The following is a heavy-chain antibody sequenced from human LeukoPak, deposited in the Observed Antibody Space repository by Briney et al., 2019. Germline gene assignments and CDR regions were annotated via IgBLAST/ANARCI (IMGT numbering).Heavy chain of an antibody. CDR2: INHSGST. CDR1: GGSFSGYY. D-gene: IGHD6-19*01. Sequence: SETLSLTCAVYGGSFSGYYWSWIRQPPGKGLEWIGEINHSGSTYYNPSLKSRVTISVDRSKNQFSLKLSSVTAADTAVYYCARGKGYSSGGYAFDIWGQGTMVTVSS. CDR3: ARGKGYSSGGYAFDI. V-gene: IGHV4-34*01. J-gene: IGHJ3*02.